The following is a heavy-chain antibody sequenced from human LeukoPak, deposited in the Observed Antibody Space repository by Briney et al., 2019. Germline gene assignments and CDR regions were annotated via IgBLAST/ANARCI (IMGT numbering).Heavy chain of an antibody. CDR3: ARGRSGYNY. J-gene: IGHJ4*02. CDR1: GYTFTNFD. Sequence: ASVKVSCKASGYTFTNFDINWVRQATGQGLEWMGWINPNSGGTNYAQKFQGRVTMTRDTSISTAYMELSSLRSEDTAVYYCARGRSGYNYWGQGTLVTVSS. D-gene: IGHD5-12*01. CDR2: INPNSGGT. V-gene: IGHV1-2*02.